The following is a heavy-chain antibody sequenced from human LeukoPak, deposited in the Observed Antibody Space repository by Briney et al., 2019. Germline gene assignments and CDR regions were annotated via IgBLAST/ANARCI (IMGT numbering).Heavy chain of an antibody. D-gene: IGHD3-10*01. CDR1: GESFNYYY. Sequence: PSETLSLTCAVYGESFNYYYWTWIRQPPGKGLEWIGEVNHSGTTNYNPSLKSRVTISVDTSKNQFSLKLNSVTAADTAVYYCARDSGTTGEVKFDPWGQGTLVTVSS. V-gene: IGHV4-34*01. J-gene: IGHJ5*02. CDR3: ARDSGTTGEVKFDP. CDR2: VNHSGTT.